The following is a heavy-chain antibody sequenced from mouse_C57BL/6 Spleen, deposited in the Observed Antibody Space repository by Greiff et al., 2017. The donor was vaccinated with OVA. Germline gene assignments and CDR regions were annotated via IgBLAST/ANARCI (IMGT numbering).Heavy chain of an antibody. Sequence: VQLKESGPGLVKPSQSLSLTCSVTGYSITSGYYWNWIRQFPGNKLEWMGYISYDGSNNYNPSLKNRISITRDTSKNQFFLKLNSVTTEDTATYYCARAVYYYGSSYDYWGQGTTLTVSS. D-gene: IGHD1-1*01. V-gene: IGHV3-6*01. CDR2: ISYDGSN. CDR1: GYSITSGYY. CDR3: ARAVYYYGSSYDY. J-gene: IGHJ2*01.